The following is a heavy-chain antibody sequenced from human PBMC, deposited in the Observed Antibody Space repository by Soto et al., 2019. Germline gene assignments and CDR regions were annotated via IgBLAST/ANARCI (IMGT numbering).Heavy chain of an antibody. CDR3: ASSLRGAYYYYGMDV. V-gene: IGHV3-30-3*01. D-gene: IGHD3-10*01. CDR2: ISYDGSNK. CDR1: GFTFSSYA. J-gene: IGHJ6*02. Sequence: QVQLVESGGGVVQPGRSLRLSCAASGFTFSSYAMHWVRQAPGKGLEWVAVISYDGSNKYYADSVKGRFTISRDNSKNTLYLQMNSLSAEDTAVYYCASSLRGAYYYYGMDVWGQGTTVTVSS.